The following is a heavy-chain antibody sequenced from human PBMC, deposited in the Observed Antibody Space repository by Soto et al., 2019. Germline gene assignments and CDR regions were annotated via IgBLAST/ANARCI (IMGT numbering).Heavy chain of an antibody. J-gene: IGHJ5*02. D-gene: IGHD3-16*02. CDR1: GGSISSSGYY. Sequence: SETLSLTCTVSGGSISSSGYYWGWIRQPPGKGLEWIGSIYDSGSTYYSPSLKSGVTISVDTSKNLFSLNLSSVTAADTAVYYCARHLYTFGGVISPFDPWGQGTLVTVSS. V-gene: IGHV4-39*01. CDR2: IYDSGST. CDR3: ARHLYTFGGVISPFDP.